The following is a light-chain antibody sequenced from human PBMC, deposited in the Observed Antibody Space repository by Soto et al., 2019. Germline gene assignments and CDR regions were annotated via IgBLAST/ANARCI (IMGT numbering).Light chain of an antibody. J-gene: IGLJ2*01. CDR1: SSDVGGYNY. CDR3: SSYTSSSTLMV. CDR2: DVS. V-gene: IGLV2-14*01. Sequence: QSVLTQPASVSGSPGQSITISCTGTSSDVGGYNYVSWYQQHPGKAPKLMIYDVSNRPSGVSNRFSGSKSGNTASRTISGXXXXXXXXXYCSSYTSSSTLMVFGGGTKLTV.